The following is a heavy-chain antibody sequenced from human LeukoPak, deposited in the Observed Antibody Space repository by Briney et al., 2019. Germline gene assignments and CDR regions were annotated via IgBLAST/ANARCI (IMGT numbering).Heavy chain of an antibody. Sequence: ASVKVSCKASGYTFTSYGISWVRQAPGQGLEWMGWISAYNGNTNYAQKLQGRVTMTTDTSTSTAYMELRSLRSDDTAVYYCARGIVGAHNCLNAFDLWGQGTMVSVSS. CDR3: ARGIVGAHNCLNAFDL. CDR1: GYTFTSYG. CDR2: ISAYNGNT. J-gene: IGHJ3*01. D-gene: IGHD1-26*01. V-gene: IGHV1-18*01.